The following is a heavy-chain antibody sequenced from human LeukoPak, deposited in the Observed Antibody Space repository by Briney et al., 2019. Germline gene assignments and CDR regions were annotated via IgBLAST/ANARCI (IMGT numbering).Heavy chain of an antibody. V-gene: IGHV4-39*01. CDR2: IYYSGST. Sequence: SETLSLTCTVSGGSISSSSYYWGWIRQPPGKGLEWIGSIYYSGSTYYNPSLKSRVTISVDTSKNQFSLKLSSVTAADTAVYYCARRRYCSSTSCYVSYWFDPWGQGTLVTVSS. D-gene: IGHD2-2*01. CDR3: ARRRYCSSTSCYVSYWFDP. J-gene: IGHJ5*02. CDR1: GGSISSSSYY.